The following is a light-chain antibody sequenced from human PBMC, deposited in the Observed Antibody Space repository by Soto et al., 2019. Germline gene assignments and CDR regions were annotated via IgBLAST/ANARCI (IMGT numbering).Light chain of an antibody. CDR1: RSDVGGYNY. Sequence: QSALTQPASVSGSPGQSVTISCTGTRSDVGGYNYVSWYQQNSGKAPKVIIYDVYNRPSGVSNRFSGSKSGNTASLTISGLQAEDEADYYCFSYTTSRARVFGGGTKVTVL. CDR3: FSYTTSRARV. V-gene: IGLV2-14*01. J-gene: IGLJ3*02. CDR2: DVY.